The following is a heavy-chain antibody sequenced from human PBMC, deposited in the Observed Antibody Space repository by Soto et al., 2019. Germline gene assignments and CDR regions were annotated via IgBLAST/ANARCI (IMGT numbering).Heavy chain of an antibody. D-gene: IGHD6-13*01. CDR3: ARDGYLADEYYFDY. CDR2: ISRNGGST. Sequence: GGSLRLSCAASGFTFSSYAMHWVRQAPGKGLEYVSAISRNGGSTYYANSVKGRFTISRDNSKNTLYLQMGSLRAEDMAVYYCARDGYLADEYYFDYWGQGTLVTVSS. V-gene: IGHV3-64*01. J-gene: IGHJ4*02. CDR1: GFTFSSYA.